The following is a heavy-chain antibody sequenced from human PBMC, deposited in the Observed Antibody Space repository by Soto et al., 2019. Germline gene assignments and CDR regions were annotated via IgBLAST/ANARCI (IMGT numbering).Heavy chain of an antibody. Sequence: PGGSLRLSCAASGFTFSSYAMHWVRQAPGKELERGAVISYDGSNKYYADSVKGRFTISRDNSKNTLYLQRNRLIDEDTYLYYCARDCQYSRPPQSRYYLIEVCRQPNTVIVAS. CDR1: GFTFSSYA. D-gene: IGHD2-15*01. CDR2: ISYDGSNK. V-gene: IGHV3-30-3*01. CDR3: ARDCQYSRPPQSRYYLIEV. J-gene: IGHJ6*02.